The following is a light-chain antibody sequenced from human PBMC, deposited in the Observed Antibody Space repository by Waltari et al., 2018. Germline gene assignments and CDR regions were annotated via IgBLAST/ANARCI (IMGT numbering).Light chain of an antibody. CDR3: QQYNSYPLT. V-gene: IGKV1-5*01. CDR1: QSISSW. CDR2: DAS. Sequence: DIQMTQSPSTLSASAGDRVTITCRASQSISSWLAWYQQKPGKAPKFLIYDASTLESGVPSRFSGSGSETEFTLTISSLQPDDFATYYCQQYNSYPLTFGGGTKVEIK. J-gene: IGKJ4*01.